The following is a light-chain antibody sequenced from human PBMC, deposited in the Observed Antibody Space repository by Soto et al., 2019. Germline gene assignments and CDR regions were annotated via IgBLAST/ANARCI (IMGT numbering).Light chain of an antibody. Sequence: EVVLTQSPGTLSLSPGERATLSCRASQAVSSILLAWYQQKPGQAPRLLIYGASSRATGISDRFSGSGSGTDLSLTVSRLEPEDFAVYYCQQHGTSPIFGGGTKVEIK. V-gene: IGKV3-20*01. CDR3: QQHGTSPI. J-gene: IGKJ4*01. CDR1: QAVSSIL. CDR2: GAS.